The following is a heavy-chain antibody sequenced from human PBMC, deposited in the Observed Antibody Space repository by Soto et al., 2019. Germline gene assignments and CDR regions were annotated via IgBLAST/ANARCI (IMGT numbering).Heavy chain of an antibody. V-gene: IGHV1-2*02. D-gene: IGHD2-21*01. J-gene: IGHJ6*03. CDR3: ARANSIRPYFYNMDV. Sequence: QVQLVQSGAEVEKPGSSVKVSCKAAGYSFTAFDIHWVRQARGQGFEWLGWINPNSGGTYYSQKFRARVTLTRDTSISTAYMELTGLSSDDTAVYYCARANSIRPYFYNMDVWGQGTTVTVSS. CDR2: INPNSGGT. CDR1: GYSFTAFD.